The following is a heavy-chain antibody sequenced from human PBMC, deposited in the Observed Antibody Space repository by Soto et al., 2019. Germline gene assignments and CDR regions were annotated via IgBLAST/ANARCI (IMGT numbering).Heavy chain of an antibody. CDR2: IYYSGST. CDR3: ARGAFAGSTSCYPIKPSMVGDYSCYYMDV. D-gene: IGHD2-2*01. CDR1: GGSISSYY. Sequence: SETLSLTCTVSGGSISSYYWSWIRQPPGKGLEWIGYIYYSGSTNYNPSLKSRVTISVDTSKNQFSLKLSSVTAADTAVYYCARGAFAGSTSCYPIKPSMVGDYSCYYMDVWGKGTTVTVSS. J-gene: IGHJ6*03. V-gene: IGHV4-59*01.